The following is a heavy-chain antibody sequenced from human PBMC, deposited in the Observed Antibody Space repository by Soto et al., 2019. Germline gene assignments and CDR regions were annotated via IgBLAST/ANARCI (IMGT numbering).Heavy chain of an antibody. V-gene: IGHV4-4*07. Sequence: SETLSLTCTVSGGSVSTYYWNWIRQPAGKRLEWLGRIYTSGYTKYNPSLKSRVTMSLDTSKRQFSLKLSSVTAADTAVYYCARETVAGTDNWFDPWGQGILVTVSS. CDR1: GGSVSTYY. J-gene: IGHJ5*02. CDR3: ARETVAGTDNWFDP. CDR2: IYTSGYT. D-gene: IGHD6-19*01.